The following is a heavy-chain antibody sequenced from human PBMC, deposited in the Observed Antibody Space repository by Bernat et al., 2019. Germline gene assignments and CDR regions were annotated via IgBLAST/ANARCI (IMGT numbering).Heavy chain of an antibody. J-gene: IGHJ6*02. CDR2: ISSSSSYI. D-gene: IGHD6-19*01. CDR1: GFTFSSYS. CDR3: ARDFSGADYYYYGMDV. Sequence: EVQLVESGGGLVKPGGSLRLSCAASGFTFSSYSMNWVRQAPGTGLEWVSSISSSSSYIYYADSVKGRFTISRDNAKNSLYLQMTSLRAEDTAVYYWARDFSGADYYYYGMDVWGQGTTVTVSS. V-gene: IGHV3-21*01.